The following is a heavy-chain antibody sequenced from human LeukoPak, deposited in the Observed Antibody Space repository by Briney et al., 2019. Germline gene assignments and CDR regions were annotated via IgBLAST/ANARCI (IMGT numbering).Heavy chain of an antibody. V-gene: IGHV3-21*01. CDR1: GFTFSSYS. D-gene: IGHD3-3*01. CDR2: ISSSSSYI. CDR3: ARDNYDFWSGYPPDYYYGMDV. Sequence: KPGGSLRLSCAASGFTFSSYSMNWVRQAPGKGLEWVSSISSSSSYIYYADSVKGRFTISRDNAKNSLYLQMNSLRAEDTAVYYCARDNYDFWSGYPPDYYYGMDVWGQGTTVTVSS. J-gene: IGHJ6*02.